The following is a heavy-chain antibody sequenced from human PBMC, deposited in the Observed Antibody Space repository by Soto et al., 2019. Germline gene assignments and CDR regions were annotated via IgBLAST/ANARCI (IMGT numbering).Heavy chain of an antibody. J-gene: IGHJ2*01. V-gene: IGHV4-30-4*01. CDR1: GGSISGGVHS. CDR3: AREIMPLTNDWYFDL. D-gene: IGHD2-8*01. Sequence: QVQLQESGPGLVKPSETLSLTCTVSGGSISGGVHSWSWIRQPPGKGLEWIGYIFDSWSTYYNPSLKSRLTISVDTSKNQFSLRLSSVTAADTAVYYCAREIMPLTNDWYFDLWGRGTLVTVSS. CDR2: IFDSWST.